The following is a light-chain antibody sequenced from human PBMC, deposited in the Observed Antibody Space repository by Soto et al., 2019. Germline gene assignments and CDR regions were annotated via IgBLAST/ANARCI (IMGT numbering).Light chain of an antibody. CDR1: QSVSSN. CDR3: QQYGSPPRIT. Sequence: EIVMTPSPATLSLSPGERATLSCLSSQSVSSNLAWYQQKPGQAPRLLIYGASSRATGIPDRFSGSGSGTDFTLTISRLEPEDFAVYYCQQYGSPPRITFGQGTRLEIK. J-gene: IGKJ5*01. V-gene: IGKV3-20*01. CDR2: GAS.